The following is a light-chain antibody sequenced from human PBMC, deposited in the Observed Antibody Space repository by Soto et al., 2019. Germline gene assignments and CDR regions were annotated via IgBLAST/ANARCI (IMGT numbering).Light chain of an antibody. CDR3: QQSFITPPLT. CDR2: GSS. J-gene: IGKJ3*01. Sequence: DIQMTQSPSSLSASVGDRVTITCRASQSIRNFLNWYQQKPGEAPKLLISGSSTLQSGVPLRLSGSVSGTDFTLTINNLQPEYFATYFCQQSFITPPLTFGPGSKVEI. CDR1: QSIRNF. V-gene: IGKV1-39*01.